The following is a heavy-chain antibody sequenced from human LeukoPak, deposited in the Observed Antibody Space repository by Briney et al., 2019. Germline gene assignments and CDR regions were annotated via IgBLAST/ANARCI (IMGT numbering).Heavy chain of an antibody. CDR2: INWNGGST. V-gene: IGHV3-20*04. CDR1: RFTFSSYS. CDR3: ARSGGSGDPQNYYYYYYMDV. Sequence: PGGSLRLSCAASRFTFSSYSMNWVRQAPGKGLEWVSGINWNGGSTGYADSVKGRFTISRDNAKNSLYLQMNSLRAEDTALYYCARSGGSGDPQNYYYYYYMDVWGKGTTVTVSS. D-gene: IGHD4-17*01. J-gene: IGHJ6*03.